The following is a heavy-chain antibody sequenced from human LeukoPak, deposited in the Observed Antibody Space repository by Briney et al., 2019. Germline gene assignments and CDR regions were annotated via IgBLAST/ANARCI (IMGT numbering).Heavy chain of an antibody. CDR2: VNWNGGST. CDR3: ARGYSGYDFGYYFDF. D-gene: IGHD5-12*01. J-gene: IGHJ4*02. CDR1: GFAFEDYG. Sequence: GGSLRLSCAASGFAFEDYGMNWVRQAPGKGLEWVSGVNWNGGSTGFADSVKGRFTISRDNAKNSLYLQVNSLRAEDTALYYCARGYSGYDFGYYFDFWGQGTLVTVSS. V-gene: IGHV3-20*04.